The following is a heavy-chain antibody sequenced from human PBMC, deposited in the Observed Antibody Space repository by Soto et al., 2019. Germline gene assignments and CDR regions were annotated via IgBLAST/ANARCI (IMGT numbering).Heavy chain of an antibody. D-gene: IGHD3-10*01. Sequence: SETLSLTCAVSGGSISSGGYSWSWIRQPPGKGLEWIGYIYHSGSTYYNPSLKSRVTISVDRSKNQFSLKLSSVTAADAAVYYCAREKRGGSGLYYFDYWGQGTLVTVSS. CDR1: GGSISSGGYS. CDR2: IYHSGST. J-gene: IGHJ4*02. CDR3: AREKRGGSGLYYFDY. V-gene: IGHV4-30-2*01.